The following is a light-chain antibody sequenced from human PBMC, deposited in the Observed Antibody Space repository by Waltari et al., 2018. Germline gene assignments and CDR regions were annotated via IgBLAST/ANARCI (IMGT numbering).Light chain of an antibody. CDR2: GNS. V-gene: IGLV1-40*01. CDR3: QSYDSSLSGSWV. CDR1: SSTIGAGYD. J-gene: IGLJ3*02. Sequence: QSVLTQPPSVSGAPGQRVTISCTGTSSTIGAGYDVHWYQQLPGTAPKLPIYGNSNRPSGVPDRFSGSKSGTSASLAITGLQAEDEADYYCQSYDSSLSGSWVFGGGTKLTVL.